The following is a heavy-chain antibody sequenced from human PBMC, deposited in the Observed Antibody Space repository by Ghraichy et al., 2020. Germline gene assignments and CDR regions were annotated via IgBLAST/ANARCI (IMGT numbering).Heavy chain of an antibody. J-gene: IGHJ4*01. D-gene: IGHD6-13*01. V-gene: IGHV3-23*01. CDR3: AKRIAAGGHFDY. CDR2: ISRGGST. Sequence: GESLRLSCAASGFTFNNYAMSWVRQAPGEGLEWVSAISRGGSTYYADSVKGRFTISRDNSKNTLDLQMNSLRAEDTAVYYCAKRIAAGGHFDYWRHGLLVTVSS. CDR1: GFTFNNYA.